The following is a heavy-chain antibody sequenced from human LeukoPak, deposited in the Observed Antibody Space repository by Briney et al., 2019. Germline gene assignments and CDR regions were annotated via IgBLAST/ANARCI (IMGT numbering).Heavy chain of an antibody. CDR2: VYYSGSA. Sequence: SETLSLTCAVSGGSISDYYWNWIRQPPGKGLEWIGYVYYSGSANYNPSLKSRVTISVDTSKTQLSLKLTSVTAADTAVYYCARVRSGYAVDYWGQGTLVTVSS. V-gene: IGHV4-59*01. CDR1: GGSISDYY. J-gene: IGHJ4*02. D-gene: IGHD5-12*01. CDR3: ARVRSGYAVDY.